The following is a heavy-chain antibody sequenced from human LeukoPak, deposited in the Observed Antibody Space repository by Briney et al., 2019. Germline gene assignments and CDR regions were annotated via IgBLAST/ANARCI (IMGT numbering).Heavy chain of an antibody. J-gene: IGHJ1*01. V-gene: IGHV1-2*02. CDR1: GYTFTGYY. CDR2: INPNSGGT. D-gene: IGHD6-13*01. Sequence: ASVKVSCKASGYTFTGYYMHWVRQAPGQGLEWMGWINPNSGGTNYAQKFQGRVTMTWDTSISTAYMELSRLRSDDTAVYYCARVPYMSSWSSAEYFQHWGQGTLVTVSS. CDR3: ARVPYMSSWSSAEYFQH.